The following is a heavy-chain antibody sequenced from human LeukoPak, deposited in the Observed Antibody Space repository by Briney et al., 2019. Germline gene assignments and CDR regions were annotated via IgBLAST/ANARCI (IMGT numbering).Heavy chain of an antibody. CDR2: ISDSGGST. J-gene: IGHJ4*02. V-gene: IGHV3-23*01. CDR3: AKVRRGGYYLPEY. CDR1: GYXFSTYA. Sequence: GGSLRLSCAATGYXFSTYAISWVRQAPGRGLEWVSAISDSGGSTYNADSVKGRFTISRDNAKNTLYLQMNSLRAEDTAVYYCAKVRRGGYYLPEYWGQGTLVTVSS. D-gene: IGHD1-26*01.